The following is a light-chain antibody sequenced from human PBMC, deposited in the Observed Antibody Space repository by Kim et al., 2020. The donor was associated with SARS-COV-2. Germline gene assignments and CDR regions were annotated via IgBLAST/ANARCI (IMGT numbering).Light chain of an antibody. V-gene: IGKV3-15*01. J-gene: IGKJ4*01. CDR2: DAS. CDR3: QQYHNWPLT. Sequence: VSPEETATPPCRAGQSISSNLAWYQQKPGQAPRLLIYDASARATGIPARFSGSGSGTEFTLTIDSLQSEDFAVYYCQQYHNWPLTFGGGTKVDIK. CDR1: QSISSN.